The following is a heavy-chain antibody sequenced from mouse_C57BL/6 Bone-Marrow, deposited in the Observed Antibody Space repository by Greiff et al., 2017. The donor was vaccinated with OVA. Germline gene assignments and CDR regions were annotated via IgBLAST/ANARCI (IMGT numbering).Heavy chain of an antibody. V-gene: IGHV1-15*01. J-gene: IGHJ1*03. CDR3: TRSVRLRRGYFDV. CDR2: IDPETGGT. D-gene: IGHD2-4*01. Sequence: QVQLQQSGAELVRPGASVTLSCKASGYTFTDYEMHWVKQTPVHGLEWIGAIDPETGGTAYNQKFKGKAILTADKSSSTAYMELRSLTSEDSAVYYCTRSVRLRRGYFDVWGTGTTVTVSS. CDR1: GYTFTDYE.